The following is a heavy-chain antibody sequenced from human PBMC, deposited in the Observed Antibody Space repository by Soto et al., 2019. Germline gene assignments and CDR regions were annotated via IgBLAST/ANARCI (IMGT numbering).Heavy chain of an antibody. CDR2: IYYSGST. V-gene: IGHV4-30-4*01. CDR1: GGSISSGDYY. CDR3: ARFTFGGGIVWGYFDY. J-gene: IGHJ4*02. D-gene: IGHD3-16*02. Sequence: QVQLQESGPGLVKPSQTLSLTCTVSGGSISSGDYYWSWIRQPPGKGLEWIGYIYYSGSTYYNPSLKSRVTISVDTSKNQFSLKLSSVTAADTAVYYCARFTFGGGIVWGYFDYWGQGTLVTVSS.